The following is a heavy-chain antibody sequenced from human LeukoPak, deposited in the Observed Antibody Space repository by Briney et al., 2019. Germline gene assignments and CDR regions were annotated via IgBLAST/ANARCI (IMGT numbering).Heavy chain of an antibody. CDR2: ISYDGSNK. Sequence: GGSLRLSCAASGLTFSSSGMQWVRQAPGNGLEWVAVISYDGSNKYYADSVKGRFTISRDNSKNTLYLQMNSLRAEDTAEYYCARGNSGIYSHFDYWGQGTLVTVSS. J-gene: IGHJ4*02. V-gene: IGHV3-30-3*01. CDR3: ARGNSGIYSHFDY. CDR1: GLTFSSSG. D-gene: IGHD1-26*01.